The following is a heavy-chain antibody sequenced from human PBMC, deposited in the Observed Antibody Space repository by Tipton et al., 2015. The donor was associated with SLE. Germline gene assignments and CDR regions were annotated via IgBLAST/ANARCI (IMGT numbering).Heavy chain of an antibody. CDR2: ISSSSSDI. Sequence: SLRLSCAASGFTFSSYSMNWVRQAPGKGLEWVSYISSSSSDIYYADSVKGRFTISRDNAKSSLYLQMNSLRAEDTAVYYCARRYSGYDNWGQGTLVTVSS. CDR3: ARRYSGYDN. V-gene: IGHV3-48*01. CDR1: GFTFSSYS. J-gene: IGHJ4*02. D-gene: IGHD5-12*01.